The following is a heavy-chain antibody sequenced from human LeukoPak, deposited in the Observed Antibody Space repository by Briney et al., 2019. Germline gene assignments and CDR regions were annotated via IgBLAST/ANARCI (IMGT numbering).Heavy chain of an antibody. J-gene: IGHJ1*01. V-gene: IGHV3-48*03. Sequence: ESGGSLRLSCAASGFTFSSYEMNWVRQAPGKGLEWVSYISSSGSTIYYADSVRGRFTISRDNAKNSLYLQMNSLRAEDTAVYYCARQYYYDSGGYYDAYFQHWGQGTLVTVSS. CDR1: GFTFSSYE. CDR2: ISSSGSTI. CDR3: ARQYYYDSGGYYDAYFQH. D-gene: IGHD3-22*01.